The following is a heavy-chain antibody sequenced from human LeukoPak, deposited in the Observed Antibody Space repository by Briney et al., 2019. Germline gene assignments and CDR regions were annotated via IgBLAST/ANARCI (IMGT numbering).Heavy chain of an antibody. J-gene: IGHJ4*02. CDR1: GFTFDDYA. CDR3: ARKGTTWGTFDY. Sequence: GGSLRLSCAASGFTFDDYAMHWVRQAPGKGLEWVSGISWNSGSIGYADSVKGRFTISRDNAKNSLYLQMNSLRAEDTAVYYCARKGTTWGTFDYWGQGTLVTVSS. CDR2: ISWNSGSI. V-gene: IGHV3-9*01. D-gene: IGHD7-27*01.